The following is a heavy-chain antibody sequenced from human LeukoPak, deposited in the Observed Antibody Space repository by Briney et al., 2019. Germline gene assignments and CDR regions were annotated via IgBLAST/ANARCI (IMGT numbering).Heavy chain of an antibody. CDR1: GYTFTSYY. CDR3: ARGRVAYYDFWSGEDY. J-gene: IGHJ4*02. CDR2: INPSGGST. D-gene: IGHD3-3*01. Sequence: ASVKVSCKASGYTFTSYYMHWVRQAPGQGLEWMGIINPSGGSTIYAQKFQGRVTITRNTSISTAYMELSSLRSEDTAVYYCARGRVAYYDFWSGEDYWGQGTLVTVSS. V-gene: IGHV1-46*01.